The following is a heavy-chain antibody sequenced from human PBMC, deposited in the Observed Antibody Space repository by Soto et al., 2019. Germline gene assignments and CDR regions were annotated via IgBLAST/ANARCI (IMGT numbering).Heavy chain of an antibody. CDR3: ARGDILHGYYNDY. CDR1: GVSFSGYY. Sequence: QVQLQQWGAGLLKPSETLSLTCAVYGVSFSGYYWSWIRQPPGKGLEWFGEINHSGCTNYNPSLKRRVTRSVDTSKNQFSLKLSSVTAADPAVYYCARGDILHGYYNDYWGQGTLVTVSS. CDR2: INHSGCT. J-gene: IGHJ4*02. V-gene: IGHV4-34*01. D-gene: IGHD3-9*01.